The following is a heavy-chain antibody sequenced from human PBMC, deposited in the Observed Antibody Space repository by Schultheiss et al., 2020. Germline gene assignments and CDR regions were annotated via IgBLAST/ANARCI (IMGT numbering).Heavy chain of an antibody. J-gene: IGHJ4*02. V-gene: IGHV4-39*07. CDR3: ARGTSFIAARYFDY. D-gene: IGHD6-6*01. CDR1: GGSISSGSYY. Sequence: SETLSLTCTVSGGSISSGSYYWSWIRQPPGKGLEWIGEINHSGSTNYNPSLKSRVTISVDTSKNQFSLKLSSVTAADTAVYYCARGTSFIAARYFDYWGQGTLVTVSS. CDR2: INHSGST.